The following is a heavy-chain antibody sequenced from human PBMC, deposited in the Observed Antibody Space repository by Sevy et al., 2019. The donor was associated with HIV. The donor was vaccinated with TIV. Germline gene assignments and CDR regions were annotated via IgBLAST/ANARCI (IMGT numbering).Heavy chain of an antibody. CDR2: ISYDGSNK. V-gene: IGHV3-30-3*01. Sequence: GGSLRLSCAASGFTFSSYAMHWVRQAPGKRLEWVAVISYDGSNKYYADSVKGRFSISRDNSKNTLYLQMNSLRAEDTTVYYCARSTGYSSGWYPHYYGMDVWGQGITVTVSS. D-gene: IGHD6-19*01. CDR3: ARSTGYSSGWYPHYYGMDV. J-gene: IGHJ6*02. CDR1: GFTFSSYA.